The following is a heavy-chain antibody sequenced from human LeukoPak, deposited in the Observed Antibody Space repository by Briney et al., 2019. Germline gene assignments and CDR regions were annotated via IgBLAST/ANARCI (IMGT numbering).Heavy chain of an antibody. Sequence: SETLSLTCNGSGDSINSTHYYWGGLRHPPGKGLEWIGSIYYSGSTNYNPPLKSRVTISVDTSKNQFSLKLSSVTAADTAVYYCARDVGRYLLDYWGQGTLVTVSS. CDR2: IYYSGST. J-gene: IGHJ4*02. D-gene: IGHD3-9*01. V-gene: IGHV4-39*07. CDR1: GDSINSTHYY. CDR3: ARDVGRYLLDY.